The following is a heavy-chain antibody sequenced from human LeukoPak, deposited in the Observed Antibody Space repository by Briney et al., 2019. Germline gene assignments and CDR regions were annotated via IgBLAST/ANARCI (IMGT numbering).Heavy chain of an antibody. V-gene: IGHV5-51*01. Sequence: GESLKISCKGSGYSFIDYWIGWVRQMPGKGLEWMGIIYPGDSDTRYSPSFQGQVTFSADKSISTAYLQWSSLKASDTAMYYCAKYDYDRAAGPLDYWGQGTLVTVSS. CDR2: IYPGDSDT. J-gene: IGHJ4*02. D-gene: IGHD3-22*01. CDR1: GYSFIDYW. CDR3: AKYDYDRAAGPLDY.